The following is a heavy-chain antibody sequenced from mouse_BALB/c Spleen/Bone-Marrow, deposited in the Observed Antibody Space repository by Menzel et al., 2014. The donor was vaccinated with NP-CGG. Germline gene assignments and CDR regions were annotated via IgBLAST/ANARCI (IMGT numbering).Heavy chain of an antibody. CDR1: GYTFTDYW. CDR3: ARSDYRYDPLAY. D-gene: IGHD2-14*01. J-gene: IGHJ3*01. V-gene: IGHV1-69*01. Sequence: QVQLQQSGAELVMPGASVKMSCEASGYTFTDYWIHWVKQRPGQGLEWIGAIDTSDDYTTYNQKFKGKATLTVDESSSTAYMQFSSLTSEDSAVYYCARSDYRYDPLAYWGQGTLVTVSA. CDR2: IDTSDDYT.